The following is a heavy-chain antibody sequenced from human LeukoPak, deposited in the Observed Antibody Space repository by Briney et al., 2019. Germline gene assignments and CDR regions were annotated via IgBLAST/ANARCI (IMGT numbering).Heavy chain of an antibody. J-gene: IGHJ6*04. CDR2: IIPIFGTA. Sequence: ASVKVSCKASGGTFSSYAISWVRQAPGQGLEWMGGIIPIFGTANYAQKFQGRVTITADESTSTAYMELSSLRSEDTAVYYCATSGGGNDYYYHYGMDVWGKGTTVTVSS. D-gene: IGHD3-16*01. CDR3: ATSGGGNDYYYHYGMDV. V-gene: IGHV1-69*13. CDR1: GGTFSSYA.